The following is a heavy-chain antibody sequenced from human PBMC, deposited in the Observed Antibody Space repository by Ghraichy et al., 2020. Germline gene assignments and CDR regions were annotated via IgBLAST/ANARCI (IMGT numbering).Heavy chain of an antibody. CDR2: IYHSGST. CDR1: GGSISSGGYS. V-gene: IGHV4-30-2*01. CDR3: ARDLSGYSNYDRWFDP. D-gene: IGHD4-11*01. J-gene: IGHJ5*02. Sequence: LSLTCAVSGGSISSGGYSWSWIRQPPGKGLEWIGYIYHSGSTYYNPSLKSRVTLSVDRSKNQFSLKLSSVTAADPAVYYCARDLSGYSNYDRWFDPWGQGTLVTVSS.